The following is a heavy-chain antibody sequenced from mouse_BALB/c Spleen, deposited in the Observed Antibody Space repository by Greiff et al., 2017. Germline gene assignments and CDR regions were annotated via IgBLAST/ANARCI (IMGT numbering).Heavy chain of an antibody. CDR1: GYTFTSYV. CDR3: ANDGYLYAMDY. J-gene: IGHJ4*01. Sequence: VQLQQSGPELVKPGASVKMSCKASGYTFTSYVMHWVKQKPGQGLEWIGYINPYNDGTKYNEKFKGKATLTSDKSSSTAYMELSSLTSEDSAVYYCANDGYLYAMDYWGQGTSVTVSS. V-gene: IGHV1-14*01. CDR2: INPYNDGT. D-gene: IGHD2-3*01.